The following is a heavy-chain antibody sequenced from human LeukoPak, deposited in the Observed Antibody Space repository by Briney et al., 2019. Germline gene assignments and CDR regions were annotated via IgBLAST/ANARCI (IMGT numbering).Heavy chain of an antibody. V-gene: IGHV4-34*01. D-gene: IGHD6-19*01. J-gene: IGHJ4*02. CDR1: GGSISSYY. Sequence: SETLSLTCTVSGGSISSYYWSWIRQPPGKGLEWIGEINHSGSTNYNPSLKSRVTISVDTSKNQFSLKLSSVTAADTAVYYCARRERAVADHGFDYWGQGTLVTVSS. CDR3: ARRERAVADHGFDY. CDR2: INHSGST.